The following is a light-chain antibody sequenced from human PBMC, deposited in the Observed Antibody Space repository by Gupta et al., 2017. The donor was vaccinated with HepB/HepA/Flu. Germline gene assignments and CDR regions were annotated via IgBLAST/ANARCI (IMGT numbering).Light chain of an antibody. J-gene: IGKJ1*01. V-gene: IGKV3-15*01. CDR1: QSVGSN. Sequence: DIVVTQSPVTLSLSPGGRATLSCRASQSVGSNLAWYQQKPGQAPRLLIYDASTRAAGTPARFSGSGSGTEFTLTINSLQSEDFAVYYWQQYNNWPLFGQGTKVEI. CDR2: DAS. CDR3: QQYNNWPL.